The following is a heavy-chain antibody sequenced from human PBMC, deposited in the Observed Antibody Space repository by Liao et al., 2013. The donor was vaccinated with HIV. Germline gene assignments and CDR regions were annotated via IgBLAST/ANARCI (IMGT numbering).Heavy chain of an antibody. CDR2: IYYSGNT. V-gene: IGHV4-39*07. CDR3: AREVKGLIIGMYYFDY. Sequence: QLQLQESGPGLVKPSETLSLTCSVSGGSISSSSYYWGWIRQPPGKGLEWIGSIYYSGNTYYNPSLKSRVTISVDTSKNQFSLKLSSVTAADTAVYYCAREVKGLIIGMYYFDYWGQGTLVTVSS. CDR1: GGSISSSSYY. D-gene: IGHD3-10*01. J-gene: IGHJ4*02.